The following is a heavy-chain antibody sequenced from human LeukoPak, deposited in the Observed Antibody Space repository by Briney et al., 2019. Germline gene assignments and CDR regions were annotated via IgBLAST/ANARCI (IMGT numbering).Heavy chain of an antibody. D-gene: IGHD5-12*01. Sequence: SETLSLACTVSGGSINNYFWSWVRQPPGKGLEYIGYIYYSGGTDYNPSLKSRVTISVDTSKNQFSLKLSSVTAADTAVYYCASQRRSDGYELGYRCQGTLV. CDR3: ASQRRSDGYELGY. J-gene: IGHJ4*02. CDR1: GGSINNYF. CDR2: IYYSGGT. V-gene: IGHV4-59*08.